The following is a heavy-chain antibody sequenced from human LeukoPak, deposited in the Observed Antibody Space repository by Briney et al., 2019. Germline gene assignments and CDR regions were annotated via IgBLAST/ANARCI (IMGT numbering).Heavy chain of an antibody. Sequence: ASVKVSCKASGYTFTSYDINWVRQAAGQGLEWMGWMNPNSGNTGYAQKFQGRVTMTRNTSISTAYMELSSLRSEDTAVYYCARRLLWFGELNWFDPWGQGTLVTVSS. V-gene: IGHV1-8*01. CDR2: MNPNSGNT. CDR1: GYTFTSYD. D-gene: IGHD3-10*01. CDR3: ARRLLWFGELNWFDP. J-gene: IGHJ5*02.